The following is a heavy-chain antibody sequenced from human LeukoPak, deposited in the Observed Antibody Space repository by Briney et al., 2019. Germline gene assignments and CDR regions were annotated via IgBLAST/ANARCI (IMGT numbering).Heavy chain of an antibody. CDR3: ASSPMVTDAFDI. CDR2: SYYSGST. D-gene: IGHD2-8*01. V-gene: IGHV4-59*08. J-gene: IGHJ3*02. Sequence: SETLSLTCTVSGGSFSSYYWSWIRQPTGKGLEWIGYSYYSGSTNYNPSLKSRVTISVDTSKNQFSLKLSSVTAADTAVYYCASSPMVTDAFDIWGQGTMVTVSS. CDR1: GGSFSSYY.